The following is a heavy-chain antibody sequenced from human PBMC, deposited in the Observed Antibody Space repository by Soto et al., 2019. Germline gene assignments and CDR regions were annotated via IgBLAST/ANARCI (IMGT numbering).Heavy chain of an antibody. V-gene: IGHV1-46*03. D-gene: IGHD3-16*01. J-gene: IGHJ3*02. CDR2: INPNGGST. Sequence: QVQLVQSGAEVKKPGASVKISCKASGYSFTSQYVHWVRQAPGQGLEWMGIINPNGGSTTYAQKCQGGGAMARDTARSNCNMGLGRRKSGERAGYYCGREQGVRPGGGGTEPLDIWGQGTMVTVAS. CDR1: GYSFTSQY. CDR3: GREQGVRPGGGGTEPLDI.